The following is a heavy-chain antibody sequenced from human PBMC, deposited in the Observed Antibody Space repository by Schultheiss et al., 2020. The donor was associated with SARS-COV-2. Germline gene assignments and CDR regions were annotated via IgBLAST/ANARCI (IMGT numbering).Heavy chain of an antibody. J-gene: IGHJ4*02. Sequence: GESLKISCAASGFTFSSYAMSWVRQAPGKGLEWVSYISSSGSTIYYADSVKGRFTISRDNAKNSLYLQMDSLRAEDTAVYYCTRRYCSTTSCLFDYWGQGTLVTVSS. CDR1: GFTFSSYA. V-gene: IGHV3-48*03. CDR2: ISSSGSTI. D-gene: IGHD2-2*01. CDR3: TRRYCSTTSCLFDY.